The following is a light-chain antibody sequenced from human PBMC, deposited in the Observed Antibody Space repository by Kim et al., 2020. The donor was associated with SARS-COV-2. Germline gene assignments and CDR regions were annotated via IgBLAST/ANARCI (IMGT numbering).Light chain of an antibody. V-gene: IGKV3-11*01. CDR3: QQRANWPRT. J-gene: IGKJ1*01. CDR1: QSVSSY. CDR2: DAS. Sequence: EIVLTQSPAILSLSPGERATLSCGASQSVSSYLAWFQQRPGQPPRLLIYDASNRATGVPARFSGSGSGTDFTLTISSLEPEDFAVYYCQQRANWPRTFGQGTKVDIK.